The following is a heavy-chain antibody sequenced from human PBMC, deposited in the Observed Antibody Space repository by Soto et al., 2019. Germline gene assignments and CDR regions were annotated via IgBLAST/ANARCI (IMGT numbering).Heavy chain of an antibody. CDR1: RFSVSRNY. D-gene: IGHD3-10*01. CDR3: ARGHNRYGSANIN. CDR2: TYGAGTT. J-gene: IGHJ4*02. Sequence: EPQVMESGGGLVQPGGSLRLSCAASRFSVSRNYVTWVRQAPGKGLEWVSVTYGAGTTDYADSVKGRFTVSRDESENTVNLQMNRLRTEDTAVYYCARGHNRYGSANINCGQGTLVMVSS. V-gene: IGHV3-66*01.